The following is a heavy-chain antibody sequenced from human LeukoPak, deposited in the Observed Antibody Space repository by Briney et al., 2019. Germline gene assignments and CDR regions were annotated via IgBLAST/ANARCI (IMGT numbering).Heavy chain of an antibody. J-gene: IGHJ4*02. Sequence: GGSLRLSCAASGFTVSSNFMAWVRQAPGKGLEWVSGISGSGGSTYYADSVKGRFTISRDNSKNTLYLQMNSLRAEDTAVYYCASIVIVSWGQGTLVTVSS. V-gene: IGHV3-23*01. CDR1: GFTVSSNF. CDR2: ISGSGGST. CDR3: ASIVIVS. D-gene: IGHD2/OR15-2a*01.